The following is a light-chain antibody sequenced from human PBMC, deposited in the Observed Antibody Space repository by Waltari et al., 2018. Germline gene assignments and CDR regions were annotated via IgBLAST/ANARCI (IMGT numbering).Light chain of an antibody. Sequence: DIQMTQSPSFVSASVGDRVTINCRASQGISSRLAWYQQKPGKAPKLLIYTASTLQSVVPSRFSGSGPGTEFTLIITTLQPEDFATYFCLQAYSFPRTFGQGTKLEIK. CDR1: QGISSR. CDR3: LQAYSFPRT. CDR2: TAS. J-gene: IGKJ2*01. V-gene: IGKV1-12*01.